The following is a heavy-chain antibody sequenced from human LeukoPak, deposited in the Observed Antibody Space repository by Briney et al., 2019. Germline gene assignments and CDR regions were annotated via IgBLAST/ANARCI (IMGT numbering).Heavy chain of an antibody. CDR1: GFTFTNYA. CDR3: AKDLSGSYVRAQFDY. V-gene: IGHV3-30*04. J-gene: IGHJ4*02. D-gene: IGHD1-26*01. CDR2: ISYDGTNT. Sequence: GGSLRLSCAASGFTFTNYALHWVRQAPGKGLEWVAVISYDGTNTYYADSVKGRFTISRDNSKNTLYLQMNSLRAEDTAVYYCAKDLSGSYVRAQFDYWGQGTLVTVSS.